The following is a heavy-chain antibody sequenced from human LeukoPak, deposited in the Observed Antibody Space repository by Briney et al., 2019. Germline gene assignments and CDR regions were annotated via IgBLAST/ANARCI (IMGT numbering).Heavy chain of an antibody. CDR1: GFTFSDYY. Sequence: GGSLRLSCAASGFTFSDYYMSWIRQAPGKGLEWVSYISSSGSTIYYADSVKGRFTISRDNAKNSLNLQMNSLRAEDTAVSYCARDRLFGNLPDYWGQGTLVTVSS. CDR3: ARDRLFGNLPDY. J-gene: IGHJ4*02. CDR2: ISSSGSTI. D-gene: IGHD1-7*01. V-gene: IGHV3-11*04.